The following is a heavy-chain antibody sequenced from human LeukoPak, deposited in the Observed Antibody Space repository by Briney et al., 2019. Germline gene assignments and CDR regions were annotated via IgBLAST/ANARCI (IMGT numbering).Heavy chain of an antibody. CDR3: AKIQYCSSTSCEEGDY. V-gene: IGHV3-23*01. CDR1: GFTFSSYA. Sequence: GGSLRLSCVASGFTFSSYAMNWVRQAPGKGLEWVSVISGSGGGTYYADSVKGRFTISRDNSKNTLYLQMNSLRAEDTAVYYSAKIQYCSSTSCEEGDYWGQGTLVTVSS. CDR2: ISGSGGGT. J-gene: IGHJ4*02. D-gene: IGHD2-2*01.